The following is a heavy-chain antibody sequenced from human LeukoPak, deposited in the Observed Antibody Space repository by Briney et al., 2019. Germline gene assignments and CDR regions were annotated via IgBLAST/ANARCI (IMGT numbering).Heavy chain of an antibody. Sequence: PGGPQRLFCGASILTFSRYWTLCAPSVPGEKFMCVSQIKTDGSSTIYADSVEGRFTVSRDNAKNTLYLQIHSLRVEDTAIYYCARDGPAADWDLDYWGQGTLVTVSS. D-gene: IGHD3-9*01. J-gene: IGHJ4*02. CDR1: ILTFSRYW. V-gene: IGHV3-74*01. CDR3: ARDGPAADWDLDY. CDR2: IKTDGSST.